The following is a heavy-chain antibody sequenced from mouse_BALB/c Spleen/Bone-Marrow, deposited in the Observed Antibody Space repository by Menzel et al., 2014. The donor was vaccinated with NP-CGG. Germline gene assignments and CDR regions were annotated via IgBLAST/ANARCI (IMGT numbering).Heavy chain of an antibody. V-gene: IGHV3-1*02. CDR2: THYSGNT. CDR3: TRETAIVADFDY. CDR1: AYSITSDYG. Sequence: EVKLVESGPDLVKPSQSVSLTCTVTAYSITSDYGWHWIRQFPGNRLEWMAYTHYSGNTDYNPSLKSRISITRDTSKNQFFLQLNSVTTEDTATYYCTRETAIVADFDYWGQGTTLTVSS. D-gene: IGHD1-1*01. J-gene: IGHJ2*01.